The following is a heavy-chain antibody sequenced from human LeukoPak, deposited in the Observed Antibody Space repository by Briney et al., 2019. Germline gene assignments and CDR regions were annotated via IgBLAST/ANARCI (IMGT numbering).Heavy chain of an antibody. D-gene: IGHD6-13*01. Sequence: PSETLSLTCSVSSDSISGYYWSWLRQPPGKGLEWIGYIYYSGNTYYNPPLKSRVTISLDTSKNQFSLKMNSMTAADTAVYYCARERAAGNPSHFDYWGQGSLVTVSS. CDR3: ARERAAGNPSHFDY. J-gene: IGHJ4*02. CDR2: IYYSGNT. V-gene: IGHV4-59*01. CDR1: SDSISGYY.